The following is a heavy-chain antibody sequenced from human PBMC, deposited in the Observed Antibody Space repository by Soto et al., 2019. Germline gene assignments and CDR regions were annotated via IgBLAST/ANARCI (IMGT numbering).Heavy chain of an antibody. V-gene: IGHV3-74*01. D-gene: IGHD1-20*01. CDR3: ARLTVTGAYYYYGMDV. CDR1: GFTFSSYW. J-gene: IGHJ6*02. Sequence: QAGGSLRLSCAASGFTFSSYWMHWVRQAPGKGLVWVSRINSDGSSTSYADSVKGRFTISRDNAKNTLYLQMNSLRAEDTAVYYCARLTVTGAYYYYGMDVWGQGTTVTVSS. CDR2: INSDGSST.